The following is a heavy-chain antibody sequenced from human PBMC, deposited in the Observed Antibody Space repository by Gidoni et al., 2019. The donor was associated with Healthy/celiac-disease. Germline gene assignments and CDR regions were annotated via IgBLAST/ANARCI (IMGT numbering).Heavy chain of an antibody. Sequence: QVQLQQWGAGLLKLSETLSLTCAVYGGSFGGYYCSWIRQPPGKGLEWIGEINHRGSTNYSPSLKSRVTIAVDTSKNQFSLRLNSVTAADTAVYYCARGRLAPALRSAYHYHYGMDVWGQGTTVTVSS. CDR1: GGSFGGYY. V-gene: IGHV4-34*01. CDR2: INHRGST. J-gene: IGHJ6*02. CDR3: ARGRLAPALRSAYHYHYGMDV. D-gene: IGHD1-26*01.